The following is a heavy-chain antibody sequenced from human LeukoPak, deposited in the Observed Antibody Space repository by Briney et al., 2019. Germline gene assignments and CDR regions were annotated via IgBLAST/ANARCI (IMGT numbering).Heavy chain of an antibody. V-gene: IGHV1-18*01. CDR3: ARNLPGLDF. J-gene: IGHJ4*02. CDR2: ISANSGDR. CDR1: GYTFTSHG. Sequence: ASVKVSCKASGYTFTSHGISWVRQAPGQGLEWMGWISANSGDRNYAQKFQGRVTLTTDTSTGTAYMELRSLRSGDTAVYYCARNLPGLDFWGQGTLVTVSS. D-gene: IGHD1-14*01.